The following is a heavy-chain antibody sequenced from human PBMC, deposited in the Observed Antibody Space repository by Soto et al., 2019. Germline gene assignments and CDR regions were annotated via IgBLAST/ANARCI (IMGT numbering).Heavy chain of an antibody. V-gene: IGHV1-8*01. CDR1: GYTFTSYD. CDR3: ARVKGTAEYFQH. J-gene: IGHJ1*01. CDR2: INPNSGNT. Sequence: GASVKVSCKASGYTFTSYDINWVRQAPGQGLEWMGWINPNSGNTDYVQKLQGRVTMTRDTSTSTAYMELRSLRSDDTAVYYCARVKGTAEYFQHWGQGTLVTVSS.